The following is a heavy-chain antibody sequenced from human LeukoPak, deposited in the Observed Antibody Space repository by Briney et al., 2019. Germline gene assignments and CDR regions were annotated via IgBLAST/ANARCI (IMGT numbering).Heavy chain of an antibody. CDR3: TTYYDILTGYDTRMDH. CDR1: GFTVSNAW. D-gene: IGHD3-9*01. Sequence: GGSLRLSCAASGFTVSNAWMSWVRQAPGKGLEWVGRIKSKTHGGSPDYAAPVKGRFTISRDDSRNTLYLQMNSLKTEDTAVYYCTTYYDILTGYDTRMDHWGQGTLVTVSS. V-gene: IGHV3-15*01. CDR2: IKSKTHGGSP. J-gene: IGHJ4*02.